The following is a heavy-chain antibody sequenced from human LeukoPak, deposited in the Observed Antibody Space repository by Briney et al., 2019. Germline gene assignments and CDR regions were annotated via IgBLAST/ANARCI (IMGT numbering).Heavy chain of an antibody. CDR1: GYTFTGYY. CDR3: ARDSKYCSGGSCLRDSQGY. D-gene: IGHD2-15*01. J-gene: IGHJ4*02. CDR2: INPNSGGT. Sequence: ASVKVSCKASGYTFTGYYMHWVRQAPGQGLEWMGRINPNSGGTNYAQKFQGRVTMTRDTSISTAYMELSRLRSDDTAVYYCARDSKYCSGGSCLRDSQGYWGQGTLVTVSS. V-gene: IGHV1-2*06.